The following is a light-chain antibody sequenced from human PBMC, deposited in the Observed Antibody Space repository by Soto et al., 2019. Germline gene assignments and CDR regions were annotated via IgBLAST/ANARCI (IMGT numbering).Light chain of an antibody. V-gene: IGKV1-39*01. J-gene: IGKJ2*01. CDR1: QSISSS. CDR3: QQSYSTPPT. CDR2: AAS. Sequence: DIQMTQSPSSLSASVGDRVTITCRASQSISSSLNWYQQKPGKAPKLLIYAASSLQSGVPSRFSGSGSGTHLTLTISTLQPEDFATYYCQQSYSTPPTFGQGTKLEIK.